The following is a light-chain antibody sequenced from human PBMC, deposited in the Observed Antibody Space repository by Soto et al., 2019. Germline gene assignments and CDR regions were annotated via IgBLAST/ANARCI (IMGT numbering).Light chain of an antibody. CDR1: RSVSSKY. CDR2: GAS. CDR3: QQYNNWLSWT. J-gene: IGKJ1*01. V-gene: IGKV3-15*01. Sequence: EIVMTQSPATLSVSPGERATLPCRSSRSVSSKYLAWYQQKPGQAPRLLIYGASTRVTGIPARFSGSGSGTEFTLSISSLQSEDFAVYYCQQYNNWLSWTFGQGTKVDI.